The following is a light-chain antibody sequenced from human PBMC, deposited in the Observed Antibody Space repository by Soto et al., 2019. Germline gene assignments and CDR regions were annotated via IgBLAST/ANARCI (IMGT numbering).Light chain of an antibody. Sequence: QSALTQPRSVSQTPGQSVTISCTGTSSDVGGYNCVSWFQQHPGKAPKLISCDVIKRPSGVPDHFSGCKCGNTACLTISGLHPEDEADSLCSSYAGSYSHVFGSGTQVPVL. V-gene: IGLV2-11*01. CDR3: SSYAGSYSHV. CDR2: DVI. J-gene: IGLJ1*01. CDR1: SSDVGGYNC.